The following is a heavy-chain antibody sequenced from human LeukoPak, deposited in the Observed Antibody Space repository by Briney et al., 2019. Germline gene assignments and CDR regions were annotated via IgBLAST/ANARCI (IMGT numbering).Heavy chain of an antibody. CDR1: GYTFTGYY. V-gene: IGHV1-2*02. D-gene: IGHD6-19*01. CDR3: ALIAVTLNWFDP. CDR2: INPNSGGT. Sequence: GASVKVSCKASGYTFTGYYMHWVRQAPGQGLEWMGWINPNSGGTNYAQNFQGRVTMTRDTSISTAYMELSSLRSDDTAVYYCALIAVTLNWFDPWGQGTLVIVSS. J-gene: IGHJ5*02.